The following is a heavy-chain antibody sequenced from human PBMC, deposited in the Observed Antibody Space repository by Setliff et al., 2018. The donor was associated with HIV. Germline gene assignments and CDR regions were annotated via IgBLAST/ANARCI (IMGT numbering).Heavy chain of an antibody. J-gene: IGHJ5*02. D-gene: IGHD1-26*01. V-gene: IGHV1-2*02. CDR2: INPNSGAT. CDR1: GYTFSGYY. CDR3: ALASIVSTARWNH. Sequence: SVKVSCKASGYTFSGYYLHWVRRAPGQGLEWMGWINPNSGATNYAQNFQGRVTMTRDTSISTAYMDLSSLTSDDTAVYYCALASIVSTARWNHWGRGTLVTVSS.